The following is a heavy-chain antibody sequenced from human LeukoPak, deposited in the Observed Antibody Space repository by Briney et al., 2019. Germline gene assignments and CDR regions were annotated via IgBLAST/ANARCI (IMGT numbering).Heavy chain of an antibody. D-gene: IGHD3-22*01. CDR1: GFTFDDYA. CDR3: AKDISYYDSSGYYGVDY. V-gene: IGHV3-9*01. Sequence: GKSLRLSCAASGFTFDDYAMHWVQQAPGKGLEWVSGISWNSVSIGYADSVKGRFTISRDNAKNSLYLQMNSLRAEDTALYYCAKDISYYDSSGYYGVDYWGQGTLVTVS. J-gene: IGHJ4*02. CDR2: ISWNSVSI.